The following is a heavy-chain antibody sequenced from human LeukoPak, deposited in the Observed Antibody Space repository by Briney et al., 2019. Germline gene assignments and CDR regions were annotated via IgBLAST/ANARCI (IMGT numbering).Heavy chain of an antibody. D-gene: IGHD3-9*01. V-gene: IGHV3-30-3*01. Sequence: GGSLRLSCAASGFTFSSYAMHWVRQAPGKGLEWVAVISYDGSNKYYADSVKGRFTISRDNSKNTLYLQMNSLRAEDTAVYYCARERLPYYDILTGFDYWGQGTLVTVSS. CDR1: GFTFSSYA. CDR2: ISYDGSNK. J-gene: IGHJ4*02. CDR3: ARERLPYYDILTGFDY.